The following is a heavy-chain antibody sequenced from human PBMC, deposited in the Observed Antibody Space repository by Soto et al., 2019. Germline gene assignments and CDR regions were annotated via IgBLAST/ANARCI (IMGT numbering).Heavy chain of an antibody. CDR1: AFTFGVYA. D-gene: IGHD2-2*01. V-gene: IGHV3-9*01. J-gene: IGHJ4*02. CDR2: ISWNSGNI. CDR3: AKGYTTSCFAHFYF. Sequence: EVQLVESGGGLVQPGRSLRLSCAASAFTFGVYAMHWVRQAPEQGLEWVSCISWNSGNIVYVDSVEGRFTISRDNAKNSLYLQMNSLRPEYTSFYYCAKGYTTSCFAHFYFWGQGALVTVSS.